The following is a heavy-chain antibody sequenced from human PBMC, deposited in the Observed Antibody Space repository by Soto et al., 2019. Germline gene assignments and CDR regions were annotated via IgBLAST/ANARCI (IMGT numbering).Heavy chain of an antibody. Sequence: PGGSLRLSCAASGFTVSNSYMTWVRQAPGRGLEWVSLIYSGGTTYYADSVKGRFTISRDNSNNTLYLQMNSLRAEDTAIYYCARGSGYSGPWRWFVPWGPGTLVTVSS. V-gene: IGHV3-53*01. CDR2: IYSGGTT. CDR3: ARGSGYSGPWRWFVP. J-gene: IGHJ5*02. D-gene: IGHD5-12*01. CDR1: GFTVSNSY.